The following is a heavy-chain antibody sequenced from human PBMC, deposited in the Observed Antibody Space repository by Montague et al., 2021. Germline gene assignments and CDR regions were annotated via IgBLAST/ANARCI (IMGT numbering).Heavy chain of an antibody. CDR3: ARRLGLRAPFDY. CDR2: IYVSGTT. J-gene: IGHJ4*02. CDR1: GASISAFY. D-gene: IGHD7-27*01. V-gene: IGHV4-59*08. Sequence: SETLSLTCTVSGASISAFYLRWTRPSPDTGLERMGFIYVSGTTYPNPSLKSRVTISADTSTNHFSLYLRSVTAAETAVYLCARRLGLRAPFDYWGQGTLVTVSS.